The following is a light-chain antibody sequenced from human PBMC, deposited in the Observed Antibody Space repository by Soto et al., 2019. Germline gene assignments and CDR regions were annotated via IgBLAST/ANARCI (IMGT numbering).Light chain of an antibody. V-gene: IGLV2-14*03. CDR3: SSYTSSITLV. CDR2: DVS. J-gene: IGLJ2*01. CDR1: SSDVGAYNS. Sequence: QSALTQPASVSGSPGQSLTISCTGTSSDVGAYNSVSWYQHHPGKAPKLIIYDVSYRPSGVSNRFSGSRSGNTASLTISGRQADDEADYYCSSYTSSITLVFGGGTKLTVL.